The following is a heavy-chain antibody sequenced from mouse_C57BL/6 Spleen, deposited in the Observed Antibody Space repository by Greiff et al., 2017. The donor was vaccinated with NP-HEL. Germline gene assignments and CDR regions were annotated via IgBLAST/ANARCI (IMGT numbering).Heavy chain of an antibody. J-gene: IGHJ2*01. D-gene: IGHD2-1*01. CDR3: AMRGIYYGNSYYFDY. V-gene: IGHV1-74*01. CDR2: IHPSDSDT. CDR1: GYTFTSYW. Sequence: QVQLKQPGAELVKPGASVKVSCKASGYTFTSYWMHWVKQRPGQGLEWIGRIHPSDSDTNYNQKFKGKATLTVDKSSSTAYMQLSSLTSEDSAVYYCAMRGIYYGNSYYFDYWGQGTTLTVSS.